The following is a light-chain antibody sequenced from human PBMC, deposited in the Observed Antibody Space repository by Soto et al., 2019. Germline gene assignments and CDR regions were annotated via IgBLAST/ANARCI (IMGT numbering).Light chain of an antibody. CDR2: KAS. V-gene: IGKV1-5*03. CDR1: QSISSW. CDR3: QQYHIYSGT. Sequence: DLPTTQVPFTPSPPPRDRVTINFPASQSISSWLAWYQQKPGKAPNLLIYKASTLASGVPSRFSGSGSGTEFTLTINSLQPDDFATYYCQQYHIYSGTFGQGTKVDIK. J-gene: IGKJ1*01.